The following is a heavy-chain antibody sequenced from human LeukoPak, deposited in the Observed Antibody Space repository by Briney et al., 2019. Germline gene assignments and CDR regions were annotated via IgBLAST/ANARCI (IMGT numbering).Heavy chain of an antibody. D-gene: IGHD4-17*01. CDR1: GGSISSGDYY. CDR3: ARALYDYGDYAWDY. V-gene: IGHV4-30-4*01. CDR2: IYYSGST. J-gene: IGHJ4*02. Sequence: SETLSLTCTVSGGSISSGDYYWSWIRLPPGKGLEWIGYIYYSGSTYYNPSLKSRVTISVDTSKNQFSLKPSSVTAADTAVYYCARALYDYGDYAWDYWGQGTLVTVSS.